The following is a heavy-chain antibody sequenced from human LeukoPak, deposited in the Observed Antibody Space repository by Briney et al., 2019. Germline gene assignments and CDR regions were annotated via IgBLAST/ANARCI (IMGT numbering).Heavy chain of an antibody. D-gene: IGHD5-18*01. CDR3: ARGRGYTDAFDI. V-gene: IGHV1-18*04. Sequence: ASVKVSCKTSGFTLTNYYMHWVRQAPGQGLEWMGWISAYNGNTNYAQKLQGRVTMTTDTSTSTAYMELRSLRSDDTAVYYCARGRGYTDAFDIWGPGTMVTVSS. CDR1: GFTLTNYY. J-gene: IGHJ3*02. CDR2: ISAYNGNT.